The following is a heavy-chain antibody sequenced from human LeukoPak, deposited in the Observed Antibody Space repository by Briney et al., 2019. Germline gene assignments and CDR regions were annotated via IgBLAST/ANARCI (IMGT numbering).Heavy chain of an antibody. D-gene: IGHD1-1*01. J-gene: IGHJ5*02. CDR2: IYCSGST. Sequence: PSETLSLTCTVSGASISSYYWSWIRQPPGKGLEWIGYIYCSGSTNYNPSLKSRVTISVNTSKNQFSLNLSSVTAADTAVYFCASSGTTRNWFDPWGQGTLVTVSS. V-gene: IGHV4-59*01. CDR3: ASSGTTRNWFDP. CDR1: GASISSYY.